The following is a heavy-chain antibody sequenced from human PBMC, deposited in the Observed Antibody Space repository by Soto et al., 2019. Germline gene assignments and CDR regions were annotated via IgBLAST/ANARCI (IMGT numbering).Heavy chain of an antibody. CDR2: ISGDGTTA. CDR3: ARSLARTYYYYVMDV. CDR1: GFTFSNFW. V-gene: IGHV3-74*03. J-gene: IGHJ6*04. Sequence: ELQLVESGGGLVQPGGSLRLSCAASGFTFSNFWIHWVRQAPGKGLVWVSGISGDGTTATYADSVKGRFTTSRDNAKNTLDLQMNRLRAEDTAVYYCARSLARTYYYYVMDVRGKGTTVTVSS.